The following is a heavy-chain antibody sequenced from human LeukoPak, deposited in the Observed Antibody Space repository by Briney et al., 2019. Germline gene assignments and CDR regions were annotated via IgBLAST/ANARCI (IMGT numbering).Heavy chain of an antibody. Sequence: GGSLRLSCAASGFTFSSYTMDWVRQAPGKGLEWVSSISSSSDYIFYADSVKGRFTISRDNAQNSLYLQMNSLRAEDTAVYYCARARYYYYGMDVWGQGTTVTVSS. V-gene: IGHV3-21*01. J-gene: IGHJ6*02. CDR2: ISSSSDYI. CDR1: GFTFSSYT. CDR3: ARARYYYYGMDV.